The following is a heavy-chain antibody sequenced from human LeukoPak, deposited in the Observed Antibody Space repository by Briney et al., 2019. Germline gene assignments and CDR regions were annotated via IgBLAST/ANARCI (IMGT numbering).Heavy chain of an antibody. J-gene: IGHJ5*02. CDR1: GYSISSVYY. Sequence: SETLSLTCPVSGYSISSVYYWGWLRQHPGKGMEWIGRIYHSGITYYNPSLKSRVTILVDTSKNQFSLKLSSVTAADTAVYYCARGYSSSWYFNWFDPWGQGTLVTVSS. CDR3: ARGYSSSWYFNWFDP. V-gene: IGHV4-38-2*02. D-gene: IGHD6-13*01. CDR2: IYHSGIT.